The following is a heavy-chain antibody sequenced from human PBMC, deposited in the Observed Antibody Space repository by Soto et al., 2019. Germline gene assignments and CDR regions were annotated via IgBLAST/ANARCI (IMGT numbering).Heavy chain of an antibody. CDR2: ISWDGGST. V-gene: IGHV3-43*01. CDR3: AKDAYSGSLDP. J-gene: IGHJ5*02. CDR1: GFTFDDYT. Sequence: EVQLVESGGVVVQPGGSLRLSCAASGFTFDDYTMHWVREAPGKGLEWVSLISWDGGSTYYADSVKGRFTISRDNSKNSLYLQMNSLRTEDTALYYCAKDAYSGSLDPWGQGTLVTVSS. D-gene: IGHD1-26*01.